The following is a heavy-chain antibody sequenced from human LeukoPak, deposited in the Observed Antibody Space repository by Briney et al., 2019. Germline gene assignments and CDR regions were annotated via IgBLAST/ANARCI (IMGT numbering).Heavy chain of an antibody. D-gene: IGHD3-22*01. Sequence: GGSLRLSCAASGFTFSSCSMNWVRQAPGKGLEWVSSISSSSSYIYYADSVKGRFTISRDNAKNSLYLQMNSLRAEDTAVYYCARVYDSSGYYDDYWGQGTLVTVSS. CDR1: GFTFSSCS. CDR3: ARVYDSSGYYDDY. V-gene: IGHV3-21*01. J-gene: IGHJ4*02. CDR2: ISSSSSYI.